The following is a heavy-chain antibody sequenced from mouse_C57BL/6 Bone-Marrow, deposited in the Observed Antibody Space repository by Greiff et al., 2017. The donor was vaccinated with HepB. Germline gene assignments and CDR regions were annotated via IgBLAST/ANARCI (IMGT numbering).Heavy chain of an antibody. J-gene: IGHJ1*03. CDR1: GFSLTSYG. Sequence: VKLVESGPGLVQPSQSLSITCTVSGFSLTSYGVHWVRQSPGKGLEWLGVIWSGGSTDYNAAFISRLSISKDNSKSQVFFKMNSLQADDTAIYYGARNPQPHWCFDVWGTGTTVTVSS. V-gene: IGHV2-2*01. D-gene: IGHD6-1*01. CDR2: IWSGGST. CDR3: ARNPQPHWCFDV.